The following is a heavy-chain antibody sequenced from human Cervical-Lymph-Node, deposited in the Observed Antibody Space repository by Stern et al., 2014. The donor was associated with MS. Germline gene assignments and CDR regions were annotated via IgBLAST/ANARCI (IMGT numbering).Heavy chain of an antibody. D-gene: IGHD3-16*01. CDR1: GYTFTSYD. CDR3: ARGRVDLIRALGL. J-gene: IGHJ3*01. CDR2: MNPNNGNT. V-gene: IGHV1-8*01. Sequence: EQVVESGAEGKKPGASVKVSCKASGYTFTSYDINWVREATGKGLEWMGGMNPNNGNTGYAQKFQGRVTWTRNNSISTDYRELSSLRSEDTSVYYCARGRVDLIRALGLWGQGTMVTVSS.